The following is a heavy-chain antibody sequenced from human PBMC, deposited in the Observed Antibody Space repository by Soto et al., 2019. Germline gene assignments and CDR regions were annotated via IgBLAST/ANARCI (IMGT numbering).Heavy chain of an antibody. D-gene: IGHD6-13*01. CDR3: ARAKRSSWWYYYYGMDV. CDR1: GFTFSSYW. J-gene: IGHJ6*02. V-gene: IGHV3-7*01. CDR2: IKQDGSEK. Sequence: GGSLRLSCAASGFTFSSYWMSWVRQAPGKGLEWVANIKQDGSEKYYVDSVKGRFTISRDNAKNSLYLQMNSLRAEDTAVYYCARAKRSSWWYYYYGMDVSGQGTTVTVSS.